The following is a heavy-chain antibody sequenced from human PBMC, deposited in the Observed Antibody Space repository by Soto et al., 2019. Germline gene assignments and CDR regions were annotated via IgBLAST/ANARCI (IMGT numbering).Heavy chain of an antibody. CDR2: ILHSGSA. CDR1: GASISSTNW. V-gene: IGHV4-4*02. J-gene: IGHJ3*02. CDR3: ARVLQGCSGTSCYLDI. D-gene: IGHD2-2*01. Sequence: QVQLQESGPGLAKPSGTLSLTCAVSGASISSTNWWNWVRQAPGKGPEWIGEILHSGSANYNPSLKSRVTISVDESRNQFSLRLTSVTVADTAVYYCARVLQGCSGTSCYLDIWGQGTMVTASA.